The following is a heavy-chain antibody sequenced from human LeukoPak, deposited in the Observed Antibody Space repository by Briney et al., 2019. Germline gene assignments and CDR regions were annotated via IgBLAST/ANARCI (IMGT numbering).Heavy chain of an antibody. J-gene: IGHJ4*02. CDR1: GFTFSNAW. CDR3: ASSRYDSSGYYGIIGY. Sequence: PGGSLRLSCAASGFTFSNAWMSWVRQAPGKGLEWVSVIYSGGRTFYADSVQGRFTISRDNAKNSLYLQMNSLRAEDTALYYCASSRYDSSGYYGIIGYWGQGTLVTVSS. V-gene: IGHV3-66*01. CDR2: IYSGGRT. D-gene: IGHD3-22*01.